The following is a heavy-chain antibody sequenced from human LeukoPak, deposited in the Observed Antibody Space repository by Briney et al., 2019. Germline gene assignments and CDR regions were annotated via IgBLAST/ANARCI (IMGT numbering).Heavy chain of an antibody. CDR3: ARREYSHGYDY. CDR2: ISGSGGTT. J-gene: IGHJ4*02. CDR1: GFTFSSHA. D-gene: IGHD5-18*01. Sequence: GASLRLSCAASGFTFSSHAMSWVRQAPGKGLEWVSSISGSGGTTYYADSVKGRFTISRDNSKNTLYLQMNSLRAEDTAVYYCARREYSHGYDYWGQGTLVTVSS. V-gene: IGHV3-23*01.